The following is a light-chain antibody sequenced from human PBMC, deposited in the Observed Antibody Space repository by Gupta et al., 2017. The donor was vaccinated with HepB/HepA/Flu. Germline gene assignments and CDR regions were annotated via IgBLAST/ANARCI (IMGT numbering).Light chain of an antibody. Sequence: QPALTQPPSASGSPGQSVTISCTGTSSDIGAYDYVSWYQQHPGKAPKLMIYEVSKRPSGVPDRFSGSKSGNTASLTVSGLQAEDEADYYCSSYAGADRVIFGGGTKLTVL. V-gene: IGLV2-8*01. CDR1: SSDIGAYDY. CDR3: SSYAGADRVI. J-gene: IGLJ2*01. CDR2: EVS.